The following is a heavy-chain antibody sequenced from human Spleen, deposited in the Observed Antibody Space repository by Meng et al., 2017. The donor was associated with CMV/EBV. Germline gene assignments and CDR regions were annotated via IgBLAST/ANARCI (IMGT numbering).Heavy chain of an antibody. V-gene: IGHV4-39*07. CDR3: ARDSRYCGGDCYNGYGMDV. CDR2: INHSGST. D-gene: IGHD2-21*01. J-gene: IGHJ6*02. Sequence: SETLSLTCTVSGGSISSSSYCWGWIRQPPGKGLEWIGEINHSGSTNYNPSLKSRVTISVDTSKNQFSLKLSSVTAADTAVYYCARDSRYCGGDCYNGYGMDVWGQGTVVTVSS. CDR1: GGSISSSSYC.